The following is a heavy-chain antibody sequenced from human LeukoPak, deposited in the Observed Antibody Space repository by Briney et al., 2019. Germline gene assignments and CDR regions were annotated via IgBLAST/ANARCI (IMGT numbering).Heavy chain of an antibody. CDR3: ARDRGRVRGVKYYYGMDV. CDR1: GFTFSSYT. Sequence: GGSLRLSCAASGFTFSSYTMNWVRQAPGMGLEWVSSISASSSSIYYADSEKGRFTISRDNAENSLYLQMNSLRAEDTAVYYCARDRGRVRGVKYYYGMDVWGQGTTVTVSS. D-gene: IGHD3-10*01. V-gene: IGHV3-21*01. CDR2: ISASSSSI. J-gene: IGHJ6*02.